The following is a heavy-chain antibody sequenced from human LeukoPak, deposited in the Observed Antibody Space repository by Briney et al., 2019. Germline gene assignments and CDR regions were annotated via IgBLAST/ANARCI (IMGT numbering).Heavy chain of an antibody. Sequence: SETLSLTCTVPGGSISSYYWSWIRQPPGKGLEWIGYIYYSGSTNYNPSLKSRVTISVDTSKNQFSLKLSSVTAADTAVYYCARVISPPNDAFDIWGQGTMVTVSS. CDR2: IYYSGST. J-gene: IGHJ3*02. CDR3: ARVISPPNDAFDI. V-gene: IGHV4-59*01. D-gene: IGHD3-10*01. CDR1: GGSISSYY.